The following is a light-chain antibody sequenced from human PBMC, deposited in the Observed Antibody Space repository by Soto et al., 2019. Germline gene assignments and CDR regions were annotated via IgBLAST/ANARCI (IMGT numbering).Light chain of an antibody. J-gene: IGLJ1*01. V-gene: IGLV2-14*01. CDR2: EVT. Sequence: QSVLTQPASVSGSPGQSITISCTGTSSDVGAYNYVSWYQHHPGKAPKLMIYEVTNRPSEVSNRFSGSKSGNTASLTISGLQAEDEADYYCNSYTTNSNRVFGTGTKVTVL. CDR3: NSYTTNSNRV. CDR1: SSDVGAYNY.